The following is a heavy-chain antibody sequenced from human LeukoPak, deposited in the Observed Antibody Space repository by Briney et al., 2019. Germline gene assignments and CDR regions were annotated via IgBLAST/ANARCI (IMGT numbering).Heavy chain of an antibody. V-gene: IGHV4-39*07. CDR2: IYYSGST. D-gene: IGHD2-15*01. CDR3: ARDRWRELLDY. J-gene: IGHJ4*02. CDR1: GGSISSSSYY. Sequence: SETLSLTCTVSGGSISSSSYYWGWGRQPPGKGLEWIGSIYYSGSTYYNPSLKNRVTISVDTSKNQFSLKLSSVTAADTAVYYCARDRWRELLDYWGQGTLVTVSS.